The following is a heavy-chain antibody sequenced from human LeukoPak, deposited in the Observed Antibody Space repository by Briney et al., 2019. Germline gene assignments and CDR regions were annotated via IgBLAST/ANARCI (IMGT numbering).Heavy chain of an antibody. CDR3: AKDSGRYCSGGSCSYNWFDP. Sequence: GGSLRLSCAASGFTFSNAWMSWVRQAPGKGLEWVGRIKSKTDGGATDYAAPVKGRFTISRDDSKNTLYLQMNSLRAEDTAVYYCAKDSGRYCSGGSCSYNWFDPWGQGTLVTVSS. D-gene: IGHD2-15*01. CDR1: GFTFSNAW. V-gene: IGHV3-15*01. CDR2: IKSKTDGGAT. J-gene: IGHJ5*02.